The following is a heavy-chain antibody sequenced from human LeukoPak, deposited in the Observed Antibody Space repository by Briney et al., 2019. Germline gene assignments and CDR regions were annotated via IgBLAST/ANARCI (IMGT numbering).Heavy chain of an antibody. J-gene: IGHJ3*02. CDR3: ARTTVMAGTRCAFDI. CDR1: GGSISSGGYY. Sequence: SETLSLTCTVSGGSISSGGYYWSWIRQHPGKGLEWIGYIYYSGSTYYNPSLKSRVTISVDTSKNQFSLKLSSVTAADTAVYYCARTTVMAGTRCAFDIWGQGTMVTVSS. D-gene: IGHD6-19*01. V-gene: IGHV4-31*03. CDR2: IYYSGST.